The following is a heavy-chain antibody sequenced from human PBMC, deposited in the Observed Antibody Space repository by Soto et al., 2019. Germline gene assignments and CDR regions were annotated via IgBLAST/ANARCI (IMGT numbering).Heavy chain of an antibody. V-gene: IGHV4-61*01. CDR3: AREIVVVPAAMDAFDI. D-gene: IGHD2-2*01. J-gene: IGHJ3*02. CDR2: IYYSGST. CDR1: GGSVSSGSYY. Sequence: SETLSLTCTVSGGSVSSGSYYWSWIRQPPGKGLEWIGYIYYSGSTNYNPSLKSRVTISVDTSKNQFSLKLSSVTAADTAVYYCAREIVVVPAAMDAFDIWGQGTMVTVSS.